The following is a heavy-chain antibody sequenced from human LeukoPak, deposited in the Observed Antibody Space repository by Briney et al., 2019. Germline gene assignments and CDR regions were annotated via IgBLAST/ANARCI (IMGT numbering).Heavy chain of an antibody. CDR3: ASFSDIVVVPAAESFDY. CDR2: INPNSGGT. J-gene: IGHJ4*02. D-gene: IGHD2-2*01. Sequence: ASVKVSCKASGYTFTGYYMHWVRQAPGQGLEWMGWINPNSGGTNYAQKFQGRVTMTRDTSISTAYMELSRLRSDDTAVYYCASFSDIVVVPAAESFDYWGQGTLVTVSS. V-gene: IGHV1-2*02. CDR1: GYTFTGYY.